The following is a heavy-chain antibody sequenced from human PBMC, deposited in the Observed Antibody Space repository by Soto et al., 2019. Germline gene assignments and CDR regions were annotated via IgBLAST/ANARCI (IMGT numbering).Heavy chain of an antibody. Sequence: PSETLSLTCAVYGGSFSGYYWSWIRQPPGKGLEWIGEINHSGSTNYNPSLKSRVTISVDTSKNQFSLKLSSVTAADTAVYYCARGNRISSSSGGNWSDPWGQGTLVTVSS. D-gene: IGHD6-6*01. J-gene: IGHJ5*02. CDR2: INHSGST. V-gene: IGHV4-34*01. CDR1: GGSFSGYY. CDR3: ARGNRISSSSGGNWSDP.